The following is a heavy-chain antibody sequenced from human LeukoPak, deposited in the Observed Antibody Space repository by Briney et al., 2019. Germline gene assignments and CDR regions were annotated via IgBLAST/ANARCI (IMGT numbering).Heavy chain of an antibody. Sequence: GASVKVSCKASGYTFTSYAISWLRQAPAQGLEWMGWVSAYNGNTNYAQNLQGRVTMTTDTSTSTAYMELRSLRSDDTAVYYCARRFGESNDYWGQGTLVTVSS. V-gene: IGHV1-18*01. CDR2: VSAYNGNT. CDR3: ARRFGESNDY. D-gene: IGHD3-10*01. CDR1: GYTFTSYA. J-gene: IGHJ4*02.